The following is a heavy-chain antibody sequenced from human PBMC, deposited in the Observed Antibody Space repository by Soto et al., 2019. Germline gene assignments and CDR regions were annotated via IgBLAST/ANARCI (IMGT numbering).Heavy chain of an antibody. V-gene: IGHV1-69*02. CDR1: GGTFSSYT. CDR2: IIPSLGIA. Sequence: QVQLVQSGAEVKKPGSSVKVSCKASGGTFSSYTISWVRQAPGPGLECLGRIIPSLGIANYAQPFQGRVTITADKSTSTAYMELSSLRSEDTAVYYCATAVGVTILRTYDYYYRDVWGKGTKVTVSS. CDR3: ATAVGVTILRTYDYYYRDV. J-gene: IGHJ6*03. D-gene: IGHD3-3*01.